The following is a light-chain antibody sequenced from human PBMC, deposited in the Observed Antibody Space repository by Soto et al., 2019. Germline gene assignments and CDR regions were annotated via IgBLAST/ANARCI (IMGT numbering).Light chain of an antibody. CDR1: HDINKN. Sequence: DIQMTPSASSLSASVGDRVTIACQASHDINKNLIWYQQKPGKAPKPLIYDASDLETGVPSRFIGSSSGTGFTFTISSLLPEDFSTYYCQQYESLPLTFGQGTRLEIK. CDR3: QQYESLPLT. V-gene: IGKV1-33*01. CDR2: DAS. J-gene: IGKJ5*01.